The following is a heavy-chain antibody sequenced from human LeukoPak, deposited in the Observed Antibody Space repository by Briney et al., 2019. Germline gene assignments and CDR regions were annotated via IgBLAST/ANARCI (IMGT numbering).Heavy chain of an antibody. CDR2: ITNSGDTV. D-gene: IGHD2-2*01. J-gene: IGHJ6*02. CDR1: GFTFSNAW. Sequence: PGGSLRLSCAASGFTFSNAWMNWVRQAPGKGLEWLSYITNSGDTVFYADSVKGRFTVSRDNAKRSLYLQIESLRDDDTAVYHCALSSIHKGYYFGMDVWGQGTTVTVSS. V-gene: IGHV3-11*01. CDR3: ALSSIHKGYYFGMDV.